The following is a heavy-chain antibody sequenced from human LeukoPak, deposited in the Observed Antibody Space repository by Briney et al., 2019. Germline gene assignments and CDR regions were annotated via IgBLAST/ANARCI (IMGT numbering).Heavy chain of an antibody. V-gene: IGHV4-4*09. J-gene: IGHJ3*02. CDR3: ARRKSRAFDI. Sequence: PSETLSLTCTVSGGSISSYYWSWIRQPPGKGLEWIGYIYTSGSTNYNPSLKSRVTISVDTSKNQFSLKLSSVTAADTAAYYYARRKSRAFDIWGQGTMVTVSS. CDR2: IYTSGST. CDR1: GGSISSYY.